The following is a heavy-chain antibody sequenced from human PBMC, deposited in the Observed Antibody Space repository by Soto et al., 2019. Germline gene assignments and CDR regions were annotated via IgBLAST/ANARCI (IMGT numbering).Heavy chain of an antibody. D-gene: IGHD5-18*01. CDR1: GGSIGRGGYY. CDR3: ASEGVACYSYLPHIIYY. CDR2: IYYSGST. Sequence: SETLSLTCTVPGGSIGRGGYYWSWIRQNPGKGLEWIGSIYYSGSTYYNPSLKSRVTISVDTSKNQFSLKLSSVTAADTAVYYCASEGVACYSYLPHIIYYSGKGTLVPVSS. V-gene: IGHV4-39*01. J-gene: IGHJ4*02.